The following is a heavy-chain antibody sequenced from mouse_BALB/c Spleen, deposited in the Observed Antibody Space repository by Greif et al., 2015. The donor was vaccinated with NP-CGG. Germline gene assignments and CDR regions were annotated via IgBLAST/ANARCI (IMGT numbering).Heavy chain of an antibody. Sequence: EVQLQESGPGLVKPSQSLSLTCSVTGYSITSGYYWNWIRQFPGNKLEWMGYISYDGSNNYNPSLKNRISITRDTSKNQFFLKLNSVTTEDTATYYCARDPFYYYGSSYWCFDVWGAGTTVTVSS. J-gene: IGHJ1*01. V-gene: IGHV3-6*02. CDR2: ISYDGSN. D-gene: IGHD1-1*01. CDR1: GYSITSGYY. CDR3: ARDPFYYYGSSYWCFDV.